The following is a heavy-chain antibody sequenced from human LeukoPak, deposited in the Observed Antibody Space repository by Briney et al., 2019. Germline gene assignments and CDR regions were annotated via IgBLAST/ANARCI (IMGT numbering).Heavy chain of an antibody. D-gene: IGHD3-10*01. CDR2: INPNSGGT. V-gene: IGHV1-2*02. CDR3: ARLDYYGSKGGWFDP. CDR1: GYTFTGYY. Sequence: ASVKVSCKASGYTFTGYYKHWVRQAPGQGLEWMGWINPNSGGTNYAQKFQGRVTMTRDTSISTAYMELSRLRSDDTAVYYCARLDYYGSKGGWFDPWGQGTLVTVSS. J-gene: IGHJ5*02.